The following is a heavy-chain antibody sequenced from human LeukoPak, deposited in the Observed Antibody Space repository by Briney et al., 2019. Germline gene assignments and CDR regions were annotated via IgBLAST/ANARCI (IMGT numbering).Heavy chain of an antibody. Sequence: AGGSLRLSCAASGFTFSTHSMNWVRQAPGKGLEWVSCISSSSSDIYYADSVKGRFTISRDNAKNSLYLQMNSLRAEDTAVYYCARETGESFDYWGQGTLVTVSS. J-gene: IGHJ4*02. CDR3: ARETGESFDY. CDR2: ISSSSSDI. D-gene: IGHD3-10*01. V-gene: IGHV3-21*01. CDR1: GFTFSTHS.